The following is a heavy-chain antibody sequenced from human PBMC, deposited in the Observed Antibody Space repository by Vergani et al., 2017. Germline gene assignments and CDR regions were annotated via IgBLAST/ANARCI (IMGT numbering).Heavy chain of an antibody. CDR2: INPIFGTA. J-gene: IGHJ3*02. V-gene: IGHV1-69*01. CDR1: GYTFTGYY. D-gene: IGHD3-22*01. CDR3: ARDRGITMIIWQDAFDI. Sequence: QVQLVQSGAEVKKPGASVKVSCKASGYTFTGYYMHWVRQAPGQGLEWMGWINPIFGTANYAQKFQGRVTITADESTSPAYMELSSLRSEDTAVYFCARDRGITMIIWQDAFDIWGQGTMVTVSS.